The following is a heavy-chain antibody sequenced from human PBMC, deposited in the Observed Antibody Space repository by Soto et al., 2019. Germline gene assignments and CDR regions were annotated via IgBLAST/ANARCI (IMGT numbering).Heavy chain of an antibody. CDR1: CNSISSYY. Sequence: SDTLSLTCAVYCNSISSYYWSWIRQTPGQGLEWIGYIYYSGSTNYNPSLKSRVTISVDTSKNQFSLKLSSVTAADTAVYYCARALILTGYYIHDAFDIWGQGTMVT. CDR2: IYYSGST. V-gene: IGHV4-59*01. D-gene: IGHD3-9*01. CDR3: ARALILTGYYIHDAFDI. J-gene: IGHJ3*02.